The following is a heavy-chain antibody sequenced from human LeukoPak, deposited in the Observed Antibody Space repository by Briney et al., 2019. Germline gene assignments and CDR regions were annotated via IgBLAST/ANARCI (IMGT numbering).Heavy chain of an antibody. CDR3: ARETVYYDSSGYHY. CDR1: GFSFGSYG. CDR2: ISGNGGTT. V-gene: IGHV3-48*04. D-gene: IGHD3-22*01. Sequence: GESLRLSCAASGFSFGSYGLSWVRQAPGKGPQWVSYISGNGGTTHYADSVEGRFTISRDNAKNSLYLQMNSLRAEDTAVYYCARETVYYDSSGYHYWGQGTLVTVSS. J-gene: IGHJ4*02.